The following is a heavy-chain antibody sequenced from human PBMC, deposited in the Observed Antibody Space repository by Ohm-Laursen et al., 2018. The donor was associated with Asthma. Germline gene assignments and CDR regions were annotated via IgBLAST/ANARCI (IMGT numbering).Heavy chain of an antibody. V-gene: IGHV1/OR15-3*02. D-gene: IGHD2-21*02. CDR2: INAGNGNT. CDR1: GYTFTGYY. J-gene: IGHJ4*02. CDR3: ARATFSTYCGGDCYYFDY. Sequence: SVKVSCKASGYTFTGYYMHWVRQAPGQRLEWMGWINAGNGNTKSSQKFQGRVTITRDTSASTVYMELSSLRSEDTAVYYCARATFSTYCGGDCYYFDYWGQGTLVTVSS.